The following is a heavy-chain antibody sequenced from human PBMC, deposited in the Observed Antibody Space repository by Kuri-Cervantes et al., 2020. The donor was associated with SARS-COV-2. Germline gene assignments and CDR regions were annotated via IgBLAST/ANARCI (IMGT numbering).Heavy chain of an antibody. CDR2: IYYSGST. J-gene: IGHJ4*02. D-gene: IGHD4-11*01. Sequence: SETLSLTCTVSGGSISSSSYYWGWIRQPPGKGLEWIGSIYYSGSTYYNPSLKSRVTISVDTSKIQFSLKLSSVTAADTAVYYCASAYSNYAYFDYWGQGTLVTVSS. CDR1: GGSISSSSYY. CDR3: ASAYSNYAYFDY. V-gene: IGHV4-39*07.